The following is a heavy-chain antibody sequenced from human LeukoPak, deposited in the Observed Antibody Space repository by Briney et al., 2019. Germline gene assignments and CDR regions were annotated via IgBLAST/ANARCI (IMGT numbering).Heavy chain of an antibody. CDR1: GFIFTNYF. CDR3: AKAGSYGPQLGY. J-gene: IGHJ4*02. CDR2: ISWNSGSI. D-gene: IGHD1-26*01. Sequence: GGSLRLSCAASGFIFTNYFMSWVRQAPGKGLEWVSGISWNSGSIGYADSVKGRFTISRDNAKNSLYLQMNSLRAEDTALYYCAKAGSYGPQLGYWGQGTLVTVSS. V-gene: IGHV3-9*01.